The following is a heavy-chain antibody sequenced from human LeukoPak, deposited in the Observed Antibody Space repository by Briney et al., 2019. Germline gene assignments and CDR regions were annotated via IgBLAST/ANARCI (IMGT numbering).Heavy chain of an antibody. Sequence: GGSLRLSCAASGFTFSSYWMHWVRQVPGKGLVWVSRINPGGSSTAYADSVKGRFTISRDNSKNTLYLHMNSLRAEDTAVYYCAKRYNTLTSYYSHCDYWGQGTLVTVSS. V-gene: IGHV3-74*01. CDR2: INPGGSST. J-gene: IGHJ4*02. CDR1: GFTFSSYW. D-gene: IGHD3-9*01. CDR3: AKRYNTLTSYYSHCDY.